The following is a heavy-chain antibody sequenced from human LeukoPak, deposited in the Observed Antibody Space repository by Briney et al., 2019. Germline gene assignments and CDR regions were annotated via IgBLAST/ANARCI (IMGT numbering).Heavy chain of an antibody. CDR3: AKSKYQLLDYFDY. V-gene: IGHV3-23*01. Sequence: GGSLRLSCAASGFTFSSYVMSWVRQAPGKGLEWVSSISNSGGSTYYADSVKGRFTISRDNSKNTLYLQMNSLRAEDTAVYYCAKSKYQLLDYFDYWGQGTLVTVSS. CDR1: GFTFSSYV. D-gene: IGHD2-2*01. J-gene: IGHJ4*02. CDR2: ISNSGGST.